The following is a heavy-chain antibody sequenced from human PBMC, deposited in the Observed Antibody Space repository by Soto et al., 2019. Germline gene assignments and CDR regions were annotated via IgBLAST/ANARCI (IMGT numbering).Heavy chain of an antibody. CDR1: GGSISSYY. J-gene: IGHJ5*02. D-gene: IGHD3-22*01. V-gene: IGHV4-59*01. Sequence: SETLSLTGTVSGGSISSYYWSWIRQPPGKGLEWIGYIYYSGITNYNPSLKSRVTISVDTSKNQFSLKLSSVTAADTAVYYCARLLPHYYDSSGYLNWFWFDPWGQGTLVTVCS. CDR3: ARLLPHYYDSSGYLNWFWFDP. CDR2: IYYSGIT.